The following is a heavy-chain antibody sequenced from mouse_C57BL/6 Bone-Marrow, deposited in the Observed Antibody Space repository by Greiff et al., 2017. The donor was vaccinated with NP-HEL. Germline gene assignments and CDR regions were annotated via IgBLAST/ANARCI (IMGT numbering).Heavy chain of an antibody. CDR2: IDPSDSYT. Sequence: QVQLQQSGAELVKPGASVKLSCKASGYTFTSYWMQWVKQRPGQGLEWIGEIDPSDSYTNYNQKFKGKATLTVDTSSSTAYMQLSSLTSEDAAVYYCARRRRYSNYGYFDVWGTGTTVTVSS. V-gene: IGHV1-50*01. CDR3: ARRRRYSNYGYFDV. D-gene: IGHD2-5*01. CDR1: GYTFTSYW. J-gene: IGHJ1*03.